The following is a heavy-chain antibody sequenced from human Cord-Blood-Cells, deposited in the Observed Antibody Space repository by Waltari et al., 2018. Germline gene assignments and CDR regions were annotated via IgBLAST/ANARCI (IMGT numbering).Heavy chain of an antibody. D-gene: IGHD6-13*01. CDR2: NNHTGST. Sequence: QVQLQQWGAGLLKPSETLSLTCAVYGGSFSGYYWSWIRQPPGKGLEWIGENNHTGSTTYNPSLKSRVTISVDTSKSQFSLELSSVTAADTAVYYCARSLQNIAAAGSFDYWGQGTLVTVSS. V-gene: IGHV4-34*01. CDR3: ARSLQNIAAAGSFDY. J-gene: IGHJ4*02. CDR1: GGSFSGYY.